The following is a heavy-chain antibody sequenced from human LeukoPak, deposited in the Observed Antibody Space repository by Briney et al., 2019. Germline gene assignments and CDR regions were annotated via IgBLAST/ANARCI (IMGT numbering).Heavy chain of an antibody. J-gene: IGHJ4*02. CDR2: INHSGST. CDR1: GGSFSGYY. Sequence: SETLSLTCAVYGGSFSGYYWSWIRQPPGKGLEWIGEINHSGSTYYNPSLKSRVSISVDTSKNQFSLRLTSVIAADTAVYYCARLVVTAIQWDYWGQGTLVTVSS. V-gene: IGHV4-34*01. CDR3: ARLVVTAIQWDY. D-gene: IGHD2-21*02.